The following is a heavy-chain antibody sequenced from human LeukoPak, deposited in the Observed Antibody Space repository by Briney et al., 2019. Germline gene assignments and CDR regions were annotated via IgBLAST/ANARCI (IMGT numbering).Heavy chain of an antibody. CDR1: GGSIRSYS. CDR3: ARGYSYGYSFDY. D-gene: IGHD5-18*01. CDR2: ISPSGST. V-gene: IGHV4-4*07. Sequence: SETLSLTCTVSGGSIRSYSWSWIRQPAGKGLEWIGRISPSGSTNHNPSLKSRVTMSVDTSKNQFSLKLSSVAAADTAVYFCARGYSYGYSFDYWGQGTLVTVSS. J-gene: IGHJ4*02.